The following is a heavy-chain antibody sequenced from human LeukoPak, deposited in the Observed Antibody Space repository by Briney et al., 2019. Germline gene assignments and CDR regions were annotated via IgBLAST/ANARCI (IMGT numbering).Heavy chain of an antibody. D-gene: IGHD6-13*01. Sequence: SETLSLTCTVSGGSISSGSYYWSWIRQPPGKGLEWIGSIYHSGSTYYNPSLKSRATISVDTSKNQFSLKLSSLTAADTAVYYCARRSTSSWTFDYWGQGTLVTVSS. J-gene: IGHJ4*02. CDR2: IYHSGST. CDR1: GGSISSGSYY. V-gene: IGHV4-39*07. CDR3: ARRSTSSWTFDY.